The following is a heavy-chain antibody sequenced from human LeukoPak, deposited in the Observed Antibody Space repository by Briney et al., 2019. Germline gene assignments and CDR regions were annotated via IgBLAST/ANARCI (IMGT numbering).Heavy chain of an antibody. J-gene: IGHJ4*02. D-gene: IGHD5-24*01. CDR3: ARGGRDGYNVFDY. Sequence: SETLSLTCSVSGGPISSYYWSWIRQPPGKGLEWIGYIYNSGGTNYNSSLKGRVTISVDTSKSQFFLKLSSVTAADTAVYFCARGGRDGYNVFDYWGQGTLVTVSS. CDR1: GGPISSYY. CDR2: IYNSGGT. V-gene: IGHV4-59*01.